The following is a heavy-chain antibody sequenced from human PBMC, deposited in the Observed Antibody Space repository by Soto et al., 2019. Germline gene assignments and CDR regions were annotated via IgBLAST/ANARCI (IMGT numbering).Heavy chain of an antibody. V-gene: IGHV1-69*02. CDR3: AVPGGGYYYDGMDV. J-gene: IGHJ6*02. CDR1: GGTFSSYT. CDR2: IIPILGIA. Sequence: QVQLVQSGAEVKKPGSSVKVSCKASGGTFSSYTISWVRQAPGQGLEWMGRIIPILGIANYAQKFQGRVTITADKSTSTAYMELSSLRSEDTAVYYCAVPGGGYYYDGMDVWGQGTTVTVSS. D-gene: IGHD2-2*01.